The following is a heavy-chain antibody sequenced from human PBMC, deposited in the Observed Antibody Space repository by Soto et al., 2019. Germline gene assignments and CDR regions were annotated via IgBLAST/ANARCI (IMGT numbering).Heavy chain of an antibody. V-gene: IGHV3-30*03. CDR1: GFTFSTHG. D-gene: IGHD3-16*02. Sequence: GGSLRLSCAASGFTFSTHGMHWVRQAPGKGLEWVSLISYDVSYKYYADSVKGRFTVSRDNSKNTVYLLMNSLRPEDTAVYYCACAKSLPYHRTRYYSHSCCPAPLLTLSS. CDR2: ISYDVSYK. J-gene: IGHJ4*02. CDR3: ACAKSLPYHRTRYYSHS.